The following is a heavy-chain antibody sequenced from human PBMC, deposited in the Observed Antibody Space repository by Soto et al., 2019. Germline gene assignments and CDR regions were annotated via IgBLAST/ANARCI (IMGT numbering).Heavy chain of an antibody. CDR3: ARGYSEQWLSLLGPIDY. CDR1: GFTFSSYA. J-gene: IGHJ4*02. Sequence: WGSLRLSCAASGFTFSSYAMHWVRQAPGKGLEWVAVISYDGSNKYYADSVKGRFTISRDNSKNTLYLQMNSLRAEDTAVYYCARGYSEQWLSLLGPIDYWGQGTLVTVSS. CDR2: ISYDGSNK. D-gene: IGHD6-19*01. V-gene: IGHV3-30-3*01.